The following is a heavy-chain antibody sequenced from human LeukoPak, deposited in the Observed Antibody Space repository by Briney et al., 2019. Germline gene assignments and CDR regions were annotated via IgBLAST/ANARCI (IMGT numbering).Heavy chain of an antibody. CDR2: IYSGETT. CDR3: VSILRSSSGLYFYY. J-gene: IGHJ4*02. CDR1: GFTVSTNY. Sequence: GGCLRLSCVASGFTVSTNYMSWVRQAGGRGREWVGVIYSGETTFYAECVRGKFTISRDNSKYPLYLQLKSLRAENTGGYYCVSILRSSSGLYFYYWGQGTLVTVSS. D-gene: IGHD3-10*01. V-gene: IGHV3-66*01.